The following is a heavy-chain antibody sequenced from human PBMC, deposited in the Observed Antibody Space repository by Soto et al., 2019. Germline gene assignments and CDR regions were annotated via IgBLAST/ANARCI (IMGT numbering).Heavy chain of an antibody. Sequence: SVKVSCKASGGTFSSYAISWVRQAPGQGLEWMGGIIPIFGTANYAQKFQGRVTITADESTSTAYMELSSLRSGDTAVYYCARGARPYCTNGVCYSPFDYWGQGTLVTVSS. J-gene: IGHJ4*02. CDR3: ARGARPYCTNGVCYSPFDY. CDR1: GGTFSSYA. V-gene: IGHV1-69*13. CDR2: IIPIFGTA. D-gene: IGHD2-8*01.